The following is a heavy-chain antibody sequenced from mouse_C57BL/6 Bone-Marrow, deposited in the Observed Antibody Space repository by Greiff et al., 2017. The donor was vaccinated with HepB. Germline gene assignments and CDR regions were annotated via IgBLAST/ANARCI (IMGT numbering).Heavy chain of an antibody. CDR3: TTRGLGGYYFDY. J-gene: IGHJ2*01. Sequence: DVKLVESGAELVRPGASVKLSCTASGFNIKDDYMHWVKQRPEQGLEWIGWIDPENGDTEYASKFQGKATITADTSSNTAYLQLSSLTSEDTAVYYCTTRGLGGYYFDYWGQGTTLTVSS. CDR2: IDPENGDT. V-gene: IGHV14-4*01. D-gene: IGHD3-3*01. CDR1: GFNIKDDY.